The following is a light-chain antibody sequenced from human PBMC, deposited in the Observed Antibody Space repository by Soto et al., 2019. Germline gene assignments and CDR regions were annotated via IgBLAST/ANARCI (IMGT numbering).Light chain of an antibody. CDR2: EVS. V-gene: IGLV2-14*01. J-gene: IGLJ2*01. CDR1: SSDVGGYNY. CDR3: SSYTSSSTPL. Sequence: QSALTQPASVSGSPGQSITISCTGTSSDVGGYNYVSWYQQHPGKAPKLMIYEVSNRPSGVSNRFSGSKSGNTASLTIPGLQAEDEADYYCSSYTSSSTPLFGGGTKLTVL.